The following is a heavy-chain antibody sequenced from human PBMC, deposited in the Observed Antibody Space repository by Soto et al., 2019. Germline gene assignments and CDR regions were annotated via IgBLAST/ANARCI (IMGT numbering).Heavy chain of an antibody. Sequence: QVHLVQSGAEVKKPGASVKVSCKASGYTFTSYGITWVRQAPGQGLEWMGWISAHNGNTDYAQKLQGRVIVTRDTSTSTAYMELRSLISDDTAVYYCARGRYGDYWGQGALVTVSS. V-gene: IGHV1-18*01. J-gene: IGHJ4*02. CDR3: ARGRYGDY. CDR2: ISAHNGNT. D-gene: IGHD1-1*01. CDR1: GYTFTSYG.